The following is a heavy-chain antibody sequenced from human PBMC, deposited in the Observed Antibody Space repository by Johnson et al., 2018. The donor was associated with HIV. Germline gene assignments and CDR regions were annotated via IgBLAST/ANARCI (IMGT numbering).Heavy chain of an antibody. J-gene: IGHJ3*02. V-gene: IGHV3-23*04. Sequence: VQLVESGGGLVQPGGSLRLSCAASGFTFSSYAMSWVRQAPGQGLEWVSSISGSGGSTYYADSVKGRFTISRDNSKNTLYVQMNSLRAEDTAVYYCAKDEAAAAYAFDIWGQGTMVTVSS. CDR2: ISGSGGST. CDR3: AKDEAAAAYAFDI. D-gene: IGHD6-13*01. CDR1: GFTFSSYA.